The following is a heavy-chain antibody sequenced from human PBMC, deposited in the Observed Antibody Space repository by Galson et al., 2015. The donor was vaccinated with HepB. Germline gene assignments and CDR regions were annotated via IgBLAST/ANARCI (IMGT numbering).Heavy chain of an antibody. V-gene: IGHV3-64D*06. Sequence: SLRLSCAASGFTFSDSAMHWVRQAPGKGLEYVSTVSSNGGSTKYADSVKGRFTISGDNSKNTLYLQMSSLRIEDTAVYYCVKDYYCSITSCYAPFTNWGQGTTVTVSS. CDR1: GFTFSDSA. CDR2: VSSNGGST. CDR3: VKDYYCSITSCYAPFTN. J-gene: IGHJ6*02. D-gene: IGHD2-2*01.